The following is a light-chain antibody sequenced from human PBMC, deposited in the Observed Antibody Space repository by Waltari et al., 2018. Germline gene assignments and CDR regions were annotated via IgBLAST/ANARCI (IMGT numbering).Light chain of an antibody. J-gene: IGLJ3*02. CDR1: SSPIGSTL. CDR3: AAWDDSLLGV. CDR2: SND. Sequence: QSVLTHPPSASGTPGQRVTIPCSGRSSPIGSTLVNWYQQLPGTAPKPLIYSNDQRPSGVPDRFSGSKSGTSAYLAISGLHSEDEAEYYCAAWDDSLLGVFGGGTKLTVL. V-gene: IGLV1-44*01.